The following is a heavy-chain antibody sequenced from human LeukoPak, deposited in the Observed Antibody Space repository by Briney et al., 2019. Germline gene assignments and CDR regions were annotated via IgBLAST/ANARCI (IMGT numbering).Heavy chain of an antibody. CDR1: GFTFSDYY. D-gene: IGHD1-26*01. Sequence: GGSLRLSCAASGFTFSDYYMSWIRQAPGKGLEWVSYISSSGSTIYYADSVKGRFTISRDNAKNSLYLPMNSLTAEDTAVCYCARDPRLSPPSGSYGYWGQRTLVTVSS. J-gene: IGHJ4*02. CDR3: ARDPRLSPPSGSYGY. V-gene: IGHV3-11*01. CDR2: ISSSGSTI.